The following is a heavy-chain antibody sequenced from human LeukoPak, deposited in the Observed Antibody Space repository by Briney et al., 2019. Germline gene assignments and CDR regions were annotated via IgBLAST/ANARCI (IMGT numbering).Heavy chain of an antibody. CDR1: GFTFSSYE. CDR3: ARDPFLFGL. CDR2: ISTSGSTI. D-gene: IGHD3-16*01. J-gene: IGHJ4*02. Sequence: GGSLRLSCVASGFTFSSYEMNWVRQAPGKGLEWVSYISTSGSTIKCADSVKGRFTISRDNAMNSLYLQMNSLRAEDTAVYYCARDPFLFGLWGQGTLVTVSS. V-gene: IGHV3-48*03.